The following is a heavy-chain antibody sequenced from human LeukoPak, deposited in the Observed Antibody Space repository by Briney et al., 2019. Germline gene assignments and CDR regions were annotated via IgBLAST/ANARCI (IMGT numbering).Heavy chain of an antibody. CDR2: ISGSGGST. D-gene: IGHD6-19*01. CDR3: AKGLPLSSGWLCFFDY. V-gene: IGHV3-23*01. Sequence: GGSLRLSCAASGFTFSSYAMSWVRQAPGKGLEWVSAISGSGGSTYYADSVKGRFTISRDNSKNTLYLQMSSLRAEDTAVYYCAKGLPLSSGWLCFFDYWGQGTLVTVSS. J-gene: IGHJ4*02. CDR1: GFTFSSYA.